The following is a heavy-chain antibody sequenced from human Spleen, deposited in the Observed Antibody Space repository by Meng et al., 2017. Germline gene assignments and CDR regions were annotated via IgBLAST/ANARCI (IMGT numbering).Heavy chain of an antibody. CDR3: ARENCSGGSCYSAYFFDY. Sequence: SETLSLTCAVSGGSISSYYWSWIRQPAGKGLEWIGRIYTSGKTNYNPSLKSRVTMSVDTSRNQFSLKLSSVTAADTALYYCARENCSGGSCYSAYFFDYWGQGTLVTVSS. J-gene: IGHJ4*02. D-gene: IGHD2-15*01. V-gene: IGHV4-4*07. CDR1: GGSISSYY. CDR2: IYTSGKT.